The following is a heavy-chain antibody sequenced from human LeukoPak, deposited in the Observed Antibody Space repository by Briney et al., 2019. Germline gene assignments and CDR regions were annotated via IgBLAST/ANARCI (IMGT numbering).Heavy chain of an antibody. J-gene: IGHJ4*02. CDR2: ISSSGSTI. CDR1: GFTFSSYE. CDR3: ARVTMVRGDRDC. D-gene: IGHD3-10*01. Sequence: PGGSLRLSCAASGFTFSSYEMNWVRQAPGKGLEWVSYISSSGSTIYYADSVKGRFTISRDNAKNSLYLQMNSLRAEDTAVYYCARVTMVRGDRDCWGQGTLVTVSS. V-gene: IGHV3-48*03.